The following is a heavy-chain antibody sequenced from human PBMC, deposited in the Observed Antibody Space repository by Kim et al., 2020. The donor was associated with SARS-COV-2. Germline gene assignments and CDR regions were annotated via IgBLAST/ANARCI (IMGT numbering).Heavy chain of an antibody. J-gene: IGHJ6*02. CDR3: ARGEYSSSWDPYYYYGMDV. CDR1: GFTFSSYS. D-gene: IGHD6-13*01. CDR2: ISSSSSYI. Sequence: GGSLRLSCAASGFTFSSYSMNWVRQAPGKGLEWVSSISSSSSYIDYADSVKGRFTISRDNAKNSLYLQMNSLRAEDTAVYYCARGEYSSSWDPYYYYGMDVWGQGTTVTVSS. V-gene: IGHV3-21*01.